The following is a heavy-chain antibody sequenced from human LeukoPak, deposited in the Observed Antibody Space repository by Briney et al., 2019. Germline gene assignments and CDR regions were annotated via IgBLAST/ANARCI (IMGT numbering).Heavy chain of an antibody. CDR1: GGTFSSYA. V-gene: IGHV1-69*05. J-gene: IGHJ4*02. CDR3: ARAPLRYYGDY. Sequence: SVKVSCKASGGTFSSYAISWVRQAPGQGLEWMGGIIPIFGTANYAQKLQGRVTMTTDTSTSTAYMELRSLRSDDTAVYYCARAPLRYYGDYWGQGTLVTVSS. D-gene: IGHD2/OR15-2a*01. CDR2: IIPIFGTA.